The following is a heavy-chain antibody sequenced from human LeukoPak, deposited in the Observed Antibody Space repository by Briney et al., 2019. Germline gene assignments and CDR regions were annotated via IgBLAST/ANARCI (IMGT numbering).Heavy chain of an antibody. CDR1: GFTFDDYA. CDR3: AKDVDYYGSGSYANWFDP. D-gene: IGHD3-10*01. J-gene: IGHJ5*02. CDR2: LSGDGGST. Sequence: PGGSLRLSCAASGFTFDDYAMHWVRQAPGKGLEWVSLLSGDGGSTYYADSLKGRFNISRDNSKNSLYLQMNSLRTEDTALYYCAKDVDYYGSGSYANWFDPWGQGTLVTVSS. V-gene: IGHV3-43*02.